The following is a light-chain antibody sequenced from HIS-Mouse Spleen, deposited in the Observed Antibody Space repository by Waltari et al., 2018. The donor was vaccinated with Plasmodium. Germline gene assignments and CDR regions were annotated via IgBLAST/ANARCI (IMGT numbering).Light chain of an antibody. J-gene: IGLJ3*02. CDR3: CSYAGSSTFV. CDR2: EGS. CDR1: SSDVGSYNL. Sequence: QSALTQPASVSGSPGQSITISCTGTSSDVGSYNLVSWYQQHPGKAPKLMIYEGSKRRSGVSNRFSGSKSGNTASLTISGRQAEDEADDYCCSYAGSSTFVFGGGTKLTVL. V-gene: IGLV2-23*03.